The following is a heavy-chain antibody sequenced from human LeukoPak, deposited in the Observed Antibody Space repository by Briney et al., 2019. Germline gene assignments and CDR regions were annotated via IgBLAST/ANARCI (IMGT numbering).Heavy chain of an antibody. J-gene: IGHJ6*03. CDR3: ARDSRIAVAGKVGYYYYYYMDV. CDR1: GFTFSGSA. D-gene: IGHD6-19*01. Sequence: GGSLRLSCAASGFTFSGSALHWVRQASGKGLEWVGRIRSTANGYATAYAASVKGRFTISRDDSKNTAYLQMNSLRAEDTAVYYCARDSRIAVAGKVGYYYYYYMDVWGKGTTVTVSS. CDR2: IRSTANGYAT. V-gene: IGHV3-73*01.